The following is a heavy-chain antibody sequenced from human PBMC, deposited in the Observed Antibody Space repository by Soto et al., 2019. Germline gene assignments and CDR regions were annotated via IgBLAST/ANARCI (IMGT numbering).Heavy chain of an antibody. J-gene: IGHJ2*01. CDR2: ISGSGGST. CDR3: AKEARGLHASSVTYWYFDL. Sequence: GGSLRLSCAASGFTFISDAMSWVRQAPGKGLEWVSAISGSGGSTYYADSVKGRFTISRDNSKNTLYLQMNSLRAEDTAVYYCAKEARGLHASSVTYWYFDLWGRGTLVTVSS. V-gene: IGHV3-23*01. D-gene: IGHD4-17*01. CDR1: GFTFISDA.